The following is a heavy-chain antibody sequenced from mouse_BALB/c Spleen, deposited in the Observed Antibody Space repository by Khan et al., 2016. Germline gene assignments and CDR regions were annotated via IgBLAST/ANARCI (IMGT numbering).Heavy chain of an antibody. Sequence: QIQLVQSGPELKKPGETVKISCKATGYTFTDYSMHWVKQAPGKGLKWMGWINTETGEPTYADDFKGRFAFSLETSASTAYLQINNLKNEDTATXCCARGGNSYYFDYWGQGTTLTVSS. CDR2: INTETGEP. D-gene: IGHD2-1*01. CDR3: ARGGNSYYFDY. CDR1: GYTFTDYS. J-gene: IGHJ2*01. V-gene: IGHV9-2-1*01.